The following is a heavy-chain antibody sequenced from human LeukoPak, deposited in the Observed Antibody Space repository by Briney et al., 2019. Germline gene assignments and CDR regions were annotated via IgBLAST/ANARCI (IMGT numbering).Heavy chain of an antibody. CDR3: TRIDGGSYFFDH. CDR2: IYHSGNT. D-gene: IGHD2-15*01. Sequence: PSETLSLTCAVSGYSISSGYYWGWIRQPPGKGLEWIGSIYHSGNTFCNPSLKSRLTISVDRSQNQFSLKVSSVTASDTAVYYCTRIDGGSYFFDHWGRGILVTVSS. J-gene: IGHJ4*02. V-gene: IGHV4-38-2*01. CDR1: GYSISSGYY.